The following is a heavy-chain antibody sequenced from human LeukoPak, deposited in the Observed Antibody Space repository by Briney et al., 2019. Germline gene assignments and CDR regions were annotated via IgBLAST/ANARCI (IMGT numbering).Heavy chain of an antibody. CDR2: IISSSSSYI. V-gene: IGHV3-21*04. D-gene: IGHD5-24*01. CDR3: AKVQEMDTILPPFHY. J-gene: IGHJ4*02. CDR1: GFTFSSYS. Sequence: PGGSLRLSCAASGFTFSSYSMNWVRQAPGKGLEWVSSIISSSSSYIYYADSVKGRFTISRDNSKNTLYLQVNSLRAADTAIYYCAKVQEMDTILPPFHYWGQGTLVTVSS.